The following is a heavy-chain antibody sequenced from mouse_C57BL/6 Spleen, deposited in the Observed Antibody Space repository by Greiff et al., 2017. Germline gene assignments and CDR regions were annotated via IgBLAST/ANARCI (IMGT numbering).Heavy chain of an antibody. CDR2: IHPNSGST. V-gene: IGHV1-64*01. D-gene: IGHD2-3*01. J-gene: IGHJ2*01. CDR3: ARDEGIYDGYADY. Sequence: VQLQQPGAELVKPGASVKLSCKASGYTFTSYWMHWVKQRPGQGLEWIGMIHPNSGSTNYNEKFKSKATLTVDKSSSTAYMQLSSLTSEDSAVYYCARDEGIYDGYADYWGQGTTLTVSS. CDR1: GYTFTSYW.